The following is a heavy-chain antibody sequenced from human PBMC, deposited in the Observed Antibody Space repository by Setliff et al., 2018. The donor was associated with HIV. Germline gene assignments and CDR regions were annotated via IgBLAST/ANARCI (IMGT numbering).Heavy chain of an antibody. CDR1: GFSLRNYH. Sequence: LRLSCAASGFSLRNYHMNWVRQAPGKGLEWVSSITNSGSHVYYGDSVKGRFTISRDNANNLLFLQMNSLRAEDTAVYYCVSTNEGPLRFLYMDVWGKGTTVTVSS. D-gene: IGHD2-8*01. CDR3: VSTNEGPLRFLYMDV. V-gene: IGHV3-21*06. CDR2: ITNSGSHV. J-gene: IGHJ6*03.